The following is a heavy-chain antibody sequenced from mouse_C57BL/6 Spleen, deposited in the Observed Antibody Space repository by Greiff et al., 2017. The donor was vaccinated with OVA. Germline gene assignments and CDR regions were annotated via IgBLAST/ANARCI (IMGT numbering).Heavy chain of an antibody. D-gene: IGHD4-1*02. CDR3: ARGGNWADY. CDR1: GFTFSSYG. V-gene: IGHV5-6*01. CDR2: ISSGGSYT. J-gene: IGHJ2*01. Sequence: EVQGVESGGDLVKPGGSLKLSCAASGFTFSSYGMSWVRQTPDKRLEWVATISSGGSYTYYPDSVKGRFTISRDNAKNTLYLQMSSLKSEDTAMYYCARGGNWADYWGQGTTLTVSS.